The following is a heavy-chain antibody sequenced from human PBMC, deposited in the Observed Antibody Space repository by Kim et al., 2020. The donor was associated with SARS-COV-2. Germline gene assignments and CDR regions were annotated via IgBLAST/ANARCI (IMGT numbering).Heavy chain of an antibody. V-gene: IGHV4-39*01. J-gene: IGHJ6*02. CDR2: IYYSGST. Sequence: SETLSLTCTVSGGSISSSSYYWGWIRQPPGKGLEWIGSIYYSGSTYYNPSLKSRVTISVDTSKNQFSLKLSSVTAADTAVYYCARTRSSSWYQLTDYYYGMGVWGQGTTVTVSS. D-gene: IGHD6-13*01. CDR3: ARTRSSSWYQLTDYYYGMGV. CDR1: GGSISSSSYY.